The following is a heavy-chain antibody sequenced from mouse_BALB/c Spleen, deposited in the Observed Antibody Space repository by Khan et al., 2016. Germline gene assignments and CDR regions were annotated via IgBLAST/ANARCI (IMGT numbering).Heavy chain of an antibody. CDR3: ARYYCGSSFFDY. CDR1: GYSLTSDYA. CDR2: ISYSGST. V-gene: IGHV3-2*02. J-gene: IGHJ3*01. Sequence: EVQLQESGPGLVKPSQSLSLTCTVTGYSLTSDYAWNWIRQFPGNKLEWMGYISYSGSTSYNPSLKSRISITRDTSKNQFFLPLTSVTTEDTATYYCARYYCGSSFFDYWGQGTLVTVSA. D-gene: IGHD1-1*01.